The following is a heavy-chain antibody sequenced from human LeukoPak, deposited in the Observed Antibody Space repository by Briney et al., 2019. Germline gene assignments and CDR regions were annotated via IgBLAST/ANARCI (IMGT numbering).Heavy chain of an antibody. D-gene: IGHD3-10*01. J-gene: IGHJ4*02. CDR3: ARDLGFGELLSRD. CDR2: MNPNSGNT. V-gene: IGHV1-8*03. Sequence: ASVKVSCKASGYTFTSYDINWVRQATGQGLEWMGWMNPNSGNTGYAQKFQGRVTITRNTSISTAYMELRSLRSDDTAVYYCARDLGFGELLSRDWGQGTLVTVSS. CDR1: GYTFTSYD.